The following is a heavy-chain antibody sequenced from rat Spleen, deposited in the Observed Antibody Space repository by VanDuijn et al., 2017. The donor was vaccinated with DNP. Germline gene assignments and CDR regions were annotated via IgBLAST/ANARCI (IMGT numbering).Heavy chain of an antibody. CDR1: GFTFSDYY. CDR3: ARHVLPLRVWDY. CDR2: ISYDGVST. Sequence: EVQLVESGGGLVQPGRSLRLSCAASGFTFSDYYMAWVRQAPTKGLELVAYISYDGVSTYYGDSVKGRFTISRDNAKSTLYLQMQSLRSEDMATYYCARHVLPLRVWDYWGQGVMVTVSS. V-gene: IGHV5-22*01. D-gene: IGHD1-4*01. J-gene: IGHJ2*01.